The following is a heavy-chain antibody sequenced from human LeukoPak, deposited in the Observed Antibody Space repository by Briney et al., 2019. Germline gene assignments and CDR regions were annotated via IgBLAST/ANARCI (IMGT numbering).Heavy chain of an antibody. J-gene: IGHJ4*02. Sequence: GGSLRLSCAASGFSISNFAMSWVRQAPGKGLEWVSLIVASSGSTFYADSVKGRFTISRDSSKNTLYLQMNSLRAEDMAVYYCAKGAYDYIEMGYFDYWGQGTLVTVSS. CDR1: GFSISNFA. D-gene: IGHD5-12*01. CDR2: IVASSGST. V-gene: IGHV3-23*01. CDR3: AKGAYDYIEMGYFDY.